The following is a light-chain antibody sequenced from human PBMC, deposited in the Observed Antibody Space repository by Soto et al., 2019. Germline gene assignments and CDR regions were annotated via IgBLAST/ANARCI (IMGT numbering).Light chain of an antibody. J-gene: IGKJ1*01. V-gene: IGKV1-5*03. CDR3: QQYKSYPRT. CDR2: KAS. Sequence: DIQMTQSPSTLSASVGDRVTITCRASESISSWLAWYQQKPGKAPKLLIYKASNLESGVPSRFSGSGSGTEFTLTISSLQPDDFATYYCQQYKSYPRTFGQGTKVDIK. CDR1: ESISSW.